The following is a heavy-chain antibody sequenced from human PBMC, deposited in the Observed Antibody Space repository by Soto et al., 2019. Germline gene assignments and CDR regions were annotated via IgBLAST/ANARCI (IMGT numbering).Heavy chain of an antibody. J-gene: IGHJ6*03. D-gene: IGHD1-20*01. CDR2: IYYSGST. V-gene: IGHV4-59*08. CDR1: GGSISSYY. Sequence: SETLSLTCTVSGGSISSYYWSWTRQPPGKGLEWIGYIYYSGSTNYNPSLKSRVTISVDTSKNQFSLKLSSVTAADTAVYYCARHKRITGTDYYYYMDVWGKGTMVTVSS. CDR3: ARHKRITGTDYYYYMDV.